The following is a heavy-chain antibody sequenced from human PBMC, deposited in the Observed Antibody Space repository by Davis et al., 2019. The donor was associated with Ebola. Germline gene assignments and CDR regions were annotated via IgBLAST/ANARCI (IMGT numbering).Heavy chain of an antibody. D-gene: IGHD3-16*01. Sequence: SVKVSCKASGGTFSSYAISWVRQAPGQGLEWMGGIIPIFGTANYAQKFQGRVTMTRDTSTSTVYMELSSLRSEDTAVYYCARDPTSIMRGYYYYMDVWGKGTTVTVSS. CDR2: IIPIFGTA. CDR1: GGTFSSYA. V-gene: IGHV1-69*05. CDR3: ARDPTSIMRGYYYYMDV. J-gene: IGHJ6*03.